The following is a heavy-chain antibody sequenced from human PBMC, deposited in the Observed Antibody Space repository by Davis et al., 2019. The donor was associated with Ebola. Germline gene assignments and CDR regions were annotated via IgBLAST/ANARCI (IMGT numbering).Heavy chain of an antibody. CDR3: ASDTSAGALDI. V-gene: IGHV3-74*01. D-gene: IGHD2-2*01. CDR1: GITFSSHW. Sequence: GESLKISCAASGITFSSHWMHWVRQAPGKGLVWVSRINSDGSSTNYADSVKGRFTISRYNAKNTLYLQMNSLRAEDTAVFYCASDTSAGALDIWGQGTMVIVSS. CDR2: INSDGSST. J-gene: IGHJ3*02.